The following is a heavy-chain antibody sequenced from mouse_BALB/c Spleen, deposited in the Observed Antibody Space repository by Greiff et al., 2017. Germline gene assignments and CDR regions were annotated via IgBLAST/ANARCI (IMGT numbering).Heavy chain of an antibody. Sequence: VKLMESGAELVRPGSSVKISCKASGYAFSSYWMNWVKQRPGQGLEWIGQIYPGDGDTNYNGKFKGKATLTADKSSSTAYMQLSSLTSEDSAVYFCARGGYFDYWGQGTTLTVSS. J-gene: IGHJ2*01. CDR1: GYAFSSYW. CDR2: IYPGDGDT. V-gene: IGHV1-80*01. CDR3: ARGGYFDY.